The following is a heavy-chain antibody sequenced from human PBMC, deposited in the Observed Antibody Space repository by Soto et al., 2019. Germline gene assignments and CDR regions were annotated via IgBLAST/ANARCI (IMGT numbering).Heavy chain of an antibody. J-gene: IGHJ5*02. CDR1: GFNFGSFW. D-gene: IGHD4-17*01. CDR2: INSEGSST. V-gene: IGHV3-74*03. Sequence: EVRLVESGGGVAHPGGSLRLSCAAAGFNFGSFWMHWVRQVPGKGLEWVAHINSEGSSTTYADSVKGRFTISRDNVKYTVSLQRSSLRAEDRAVYFCASPLGAIWFEKWGQGPRVSVSS. CDR3: ASPLGAIWFEK.